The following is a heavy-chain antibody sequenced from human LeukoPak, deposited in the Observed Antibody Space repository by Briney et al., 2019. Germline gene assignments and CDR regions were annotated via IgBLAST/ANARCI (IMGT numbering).Heavy chain of an antibody. D-gene: IGHD3-22*01. CDR2: ISSSSSTI. V-gene: IGHV3-48*01. Sequence: PGGSLRLSCAASGFTFSSYSMNWVRQAPGKGLEWVSYISSSSSTIYYADSVKGRFTISRDNAKNSLYLQMNSLRAEDTAVYYCARDKGYYDGSGLEGVDWGQGTLVTVSS. J-gene: IGHJ4*02. CDR3: ARDKGYYDGSGLEGVD. CDR1: GFTFSSYS.